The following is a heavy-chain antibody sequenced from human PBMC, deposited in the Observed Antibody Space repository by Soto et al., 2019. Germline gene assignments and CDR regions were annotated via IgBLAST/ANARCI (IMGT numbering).Heavy chain of an antibody. V-gene: IGHV3-33*01. J-gene: IGHJ5*02. D-gene: IGHD1-20*01. Sequence: PGGSLRLSCAASGFTFSSYGMHWVRQAPGKGLEWVAVIWYDGSNKYYADSVKGRFTISRDNSKNTLYLQMNSLRAEDTAVYYCARWEGNWNDNWFDPWGQGTLVTVSS. CDR2: IWYDGSNK. CDR1: GFTFSSYG. CDR3: ARWEGNWNDNWFDP.